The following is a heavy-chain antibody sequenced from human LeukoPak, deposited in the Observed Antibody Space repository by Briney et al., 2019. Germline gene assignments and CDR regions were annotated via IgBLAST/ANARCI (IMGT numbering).Heavy chain of an antibody. CDR1: GFTFSSYG. J-gene: IGHJ4*02. Sequence: AGGSLRLSCAASGFTFSSYGMTWVRQAPGKGLEWVSGISGSGGSTYYADSVKGRFTISRDNSKNTPYLQMNSLRAEDTAVYYCARARRALDYWGQGTLVTVSS. CDR2: ISGSGGST. CDR3: ARARRALDY. V-gene: IGHV3-23*01.